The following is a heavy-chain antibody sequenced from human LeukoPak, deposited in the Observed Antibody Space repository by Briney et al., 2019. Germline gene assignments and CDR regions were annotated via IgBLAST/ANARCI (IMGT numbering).Heavy chain of an antibody. V-gene: IGHV3-21*01. CDR1: GFDFNIYS. Sequence: PGGSLRLSCAASGFDFNIYSMNWVRQAPGKGLEWVASISSRSLYIYYPDSLRGRFTIYRDNDEKSLYLQMNDLRAEDTAVYYCSRDLDCTVTACYGGDDGFDIWGQGTMVTVSS. CDR2: ISSRSLYI. D-gene: IGHD2-8*02. CDR3: SRDLDCTVTACYGGDDGFDI. J-gene: IGHJ3*02.